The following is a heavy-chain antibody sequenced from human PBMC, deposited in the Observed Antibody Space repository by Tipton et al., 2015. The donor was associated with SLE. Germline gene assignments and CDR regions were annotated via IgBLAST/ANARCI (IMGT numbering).Heavy chain of an antibody. CDR1: RFTFSNSD. CDR3: ASHPRHNRDYSDSVDGLDV. V-gene: IGHV3-48*03. Sequence: SLRLSCVASRFTFSNSDMNWVRQAPGKGLEWISYISSSGSTIFYADSVKGRFIISRVNSKNSLYLQMNSLRAEDTAVYYCASHPRHNRDYSDSVDGLDVWGQGTMVTVSS. CDR2: ISSSGSTI. D-gene: IGHD4-11*01. J-gene: IGHJ3*01.